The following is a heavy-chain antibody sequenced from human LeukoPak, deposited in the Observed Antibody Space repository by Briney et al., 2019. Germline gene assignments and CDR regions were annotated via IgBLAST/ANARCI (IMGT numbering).Heavy chain of an antibody. Sequence: PSETLSLTCTVSGESMSGFYWNWIRQPPGKGLEWIGYMHYTGRTNYNPSLKSRVTISIDTSKNQFSLKLSSVTASDTAVYYCARSADRVVRGAPPYYYYYVDVWGKGTTVTVSS. J-gene: IGHJ6*03. CDR1: GESMSGFY. CDR3: ARSADRVVRGAPPYYYYYVDV. D-gene: IGHD3-10*01. CDR2: MHYTGRT. V-gene: IGHV4-59*08.